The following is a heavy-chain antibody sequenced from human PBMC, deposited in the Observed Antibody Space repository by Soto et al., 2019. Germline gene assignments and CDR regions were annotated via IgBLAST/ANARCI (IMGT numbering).Heavy chain of an antibody. CDR3: ARESRFLEWLSLNWFDP. CDR1: GFTFSSYS. Sequence: GALRLSCAASGFTFSSYSMNWVRQAPGKGLEWVSYISSSSSTIYYADSVKGRFTISRDNAKNSLYLQMNSLRDEDTAVYYCARESRFLEWLSLNWFDPWGQGTLVTVSS. D-gene: IGHD3-3*01. J-gene: IGHJ5*02. CDR2: ISSSSSTI. V-gene: IGHV3-48*02.